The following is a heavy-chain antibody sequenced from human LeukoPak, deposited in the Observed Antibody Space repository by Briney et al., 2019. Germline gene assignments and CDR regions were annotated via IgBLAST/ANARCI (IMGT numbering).Heavy chain of an antibody. J-gene: IGHJ5*02. D-gene: IGHD3-10*01. CDR1: GFTFDDYA. V-gene: IGHV3-9*01. Sequence: GRSLRLSCAASGFTFDDYAMHWVRPAPRRGLEWVSGISWNSGSIGYADSMKGRFTISRDNAKNSLYLQMNSLRAEDTAVYYGARGLTIEHWFDPWGQGTLVTVSS. CDR3: ARGLTIEHWFDP. CDR2: ISWNSGSI.